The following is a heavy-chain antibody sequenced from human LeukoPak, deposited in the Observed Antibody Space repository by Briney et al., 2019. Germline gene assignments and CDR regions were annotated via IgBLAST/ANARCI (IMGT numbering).Heavy chain of an antibody. D-gene: IGHD1-26*01. V-gene: IGHV3-11*01. CDR1: GFTFTDYY. J-gene: IGHJ4*02. Sequence: PGGSLRLSCAASGFTFTDYYMSWIRQAPGKGLEWVSYITNSGTTIYYADSVKGRFTISRDNAKNSLYLQMNSLRAEDTAVYYCARDRVGATTNFDYWGQGTLVTVSS. CDR3: ARDRVGATTNFDY. CDR2: ITNSGTTI.